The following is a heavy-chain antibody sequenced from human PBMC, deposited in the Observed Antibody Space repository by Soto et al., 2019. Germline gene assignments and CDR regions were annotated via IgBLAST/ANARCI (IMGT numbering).Heavy chain of an antibody. CDR1: GGSISSGGYY. J-gene: IGHJ6*02. D-gene: IGHD5-18*01. V-gene: IGHV4-31*03. CDR2: IYYSGST. CDR3: ARDPFLVPVDTATAPRVRGMDV. Sequence: PSETLSLTCTVSGGSISSGGYYWSRIRQHPGKGLEWIGYIYYSGSTYYNPSLKSRVTISVDTSKNQFSLKLSSVTAADTAVYYCARDPFLVPVDTATAPRVRGMDVWGQGTTVTVSS.